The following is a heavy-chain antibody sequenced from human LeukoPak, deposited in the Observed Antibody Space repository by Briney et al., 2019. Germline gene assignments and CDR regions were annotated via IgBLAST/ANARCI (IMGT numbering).Heavy chain of an antibody. J-gene: IGHJ6*02. CDR2: IRYDGTTK. D-gene: IGHD3-10*01. Sequence: GGSLRLSCGASGFTLRSYGMHWVRQAPGKGLEWVSFIRYDGTTKYYADSVKGRFTISRDNSKNTLYLQMNSLRAEDTAVYYCARFGEDGMDVWGQGTTVTVSS. CDR1: GFTLRSYG. V-gene: IGHV3-30*02. CDR3: ARFGEDGMDV.